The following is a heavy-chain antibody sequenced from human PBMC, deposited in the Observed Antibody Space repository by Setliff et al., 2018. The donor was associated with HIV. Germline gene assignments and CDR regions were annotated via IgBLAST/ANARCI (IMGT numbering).Heavy chain of an antibody. Sequence: PGGSLRLSCAGAGFTLRTTEMNWVRQAPGKGLEWISYISSVGSIYYADSVKGRFIISRDDAENSLYLQMNSLRVDDTAMYYCTSQGQNTFNIWGQGTMVTVSS. CDR3: TSQGQNTFNI. V-gene: IGHV3-48*03. J-gene: IGHJ3*02. CDR2: ISSVGSI. CDR1: GFTLRTTE.